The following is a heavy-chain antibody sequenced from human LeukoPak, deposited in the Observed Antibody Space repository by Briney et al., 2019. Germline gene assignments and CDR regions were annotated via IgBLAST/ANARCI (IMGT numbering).Heavy chain of an antibody. CDR2: NYYSGST. CDR1: GGSISSGGYY. Sequence: PSQTLSLTCTVSGGSISSGGYYWSWIRQHPGKGLEWIGYNYYSGSTCYNPSLKSRVTISVDTSKNQFSLKLSSVTAADTAVYYCARDGYCSGGSCPYDAFDIWGQGTMVTVSS. J-gene: IGHJ3*02. V-gene: IGHV4-31*03. CDR3: ARDGYCSGGSCPYDAFDI. D-gene: IGHD2-15*01.